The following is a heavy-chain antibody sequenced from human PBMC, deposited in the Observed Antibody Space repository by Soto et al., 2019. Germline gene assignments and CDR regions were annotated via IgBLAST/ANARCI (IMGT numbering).Heavy chain of an antibody. D-gene: IGHD2-8*02. J-gene: IGHJ3*02. CDR2: IYYSGNT. V-gene: IGHV4-31*02. CDR3: SQASVCTGRAGFDI. CDR1: GGSITTGGRA. Sequence: QVRLQEWGPGLVKPSQTLSLKCSVSGGSITTGGRAWNWIRQLPGKGLEWIGDIYYSGNTYYNASLKSRVVISVDAAKNLFYLKVSSVTAADTALYQCSQASVCTGRAGFDIWGQGRFVTFAS.